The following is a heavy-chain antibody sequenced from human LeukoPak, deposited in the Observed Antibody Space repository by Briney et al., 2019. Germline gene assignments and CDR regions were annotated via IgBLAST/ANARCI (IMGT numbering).Heavy chain of an antibody. V-gene: IGHV1-46*01. CDR2: IDPNDGST. CDR3: ARGGPYHGWDY. Sequence: ASVKFFCKASGYTFSIFYMRWARQAPGQGLEWVGRIDPNDGSTIYARNLQGRVTMTSDTSTSTVYMELSSLRSEDTAVYYCARGGPYHGWDYWGQGTLVTVSS. CDR1: GYTFSIFY. D-gene: IGHD2-15*01. J-gene: IGHJ4*02.